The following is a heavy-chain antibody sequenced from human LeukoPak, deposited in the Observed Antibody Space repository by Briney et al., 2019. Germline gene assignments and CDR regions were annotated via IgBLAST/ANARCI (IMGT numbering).Heavy chain of an antibody. CDR1: GYTFTSYY. CDR2: INPSGGST. D-gene: IGHD6-25*01. J-gene: IGHJ3*02. Sequence: ASVKVSCKASGYTFTSYYMHWVRQAPGQGLEWMGIINPSGGSTSYAQKFQGRVTMTRDMSTSTVYMELSSLRSEDTAVYYCARRSAAKDGFDIWGQGTMVTVSS. CDR3: ARRSAAKDGFDI. V-gene: IGHV1-46*01.